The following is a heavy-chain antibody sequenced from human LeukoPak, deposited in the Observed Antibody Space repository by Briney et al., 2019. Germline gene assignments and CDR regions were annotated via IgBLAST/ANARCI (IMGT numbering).Heavy chain of an antibody. V-gene: IGHV3-23*01. Sequence: GGSLRLSCAASGFTFTSYAMNWVRQVPGKGLEWVSVISNSGDSTYYADSVKGRFTISRDNSKNTLYLQMNSLRAEDTAVYYCAKDQGGSCCSVVEFWGQGTLVTVSS. CDR1: GFTFTSYA. D-gene: IGHD2-15*01. CDR3: AKDQGGSCCSVVEF. CDR2: ISNSGDST. J-gene: IGHJ4*02.